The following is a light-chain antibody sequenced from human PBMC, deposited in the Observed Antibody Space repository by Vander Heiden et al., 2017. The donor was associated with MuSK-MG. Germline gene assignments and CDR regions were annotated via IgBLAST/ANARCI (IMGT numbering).Light chain of an antibody. J-gene: IGKJ3*01. CDR3: QQRSNWPGT. CDR1: QSVSSY. Sequence: EVVFTQSPATLSLSPGDTPTLSCRASQSVSSYLAWYQQKPGQAPRLLIYDASNRATGIPARFSGSGSGTDFTLTISSLEPEDFAVYYCQQRSNWPGTFGHGTKVDIK. V-gene: IGKV3-11*01. CDR2: DAS.